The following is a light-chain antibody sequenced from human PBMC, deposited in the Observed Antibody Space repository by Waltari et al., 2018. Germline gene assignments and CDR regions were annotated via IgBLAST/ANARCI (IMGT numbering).Light chain of an antibody. CDR2: DVP. CDR1: QSISRW. Sequence: DIQMTQSPSTLSASVGDRVTITCRASQSISRWLAWDQQKQGKAHKLLVYDVPSLESGVPSRVSGSGSGTEFTLTSSSLQPDDFATYYCHQYNSYPWTFGQGTKVEIK. CDR3: HQYNSYPWT. V-gene: IGKV1-5*01. J-gene: IGKJ1*01.